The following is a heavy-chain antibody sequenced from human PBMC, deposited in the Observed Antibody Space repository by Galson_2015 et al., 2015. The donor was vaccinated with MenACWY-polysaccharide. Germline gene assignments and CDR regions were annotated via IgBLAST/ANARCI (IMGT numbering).Heavy chain of an antibody. CDR3: ARARSWSGYFASEF. Sequence: SLRLSCAASGFPFSDSWMTWIRQAPGKGLEWVATLKQSGSEKYYVDSVEGRFTVSRDNAKNSLYRQMNSLRAEDTAAYYCARARSWSGYFASEFWGQGTMVTVSS. CDR2: LKQSGSEK. D-gene: IGHD3-3*01. V-gene: IGHV3-7*01. J-gene: IGHJ3*01. CDR1: GFPFSDSW.